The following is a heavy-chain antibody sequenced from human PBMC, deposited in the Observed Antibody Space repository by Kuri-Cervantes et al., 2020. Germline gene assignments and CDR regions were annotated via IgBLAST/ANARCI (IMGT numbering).Heavy chain of an antibody. D-gene: IGHD2-2*01. CDR1: GYTFTGYY. V-gene: IGHV1-2*02. Sequence: ASVKVSCKASGYTFTGYYMHWVRQAPGQGLEWMGWINPNSSGTNYAQKFQGRVTMTRDTSISTAYMELSRLRSDDTAVYYCARVDCSSTSCYESYYYGMDVWGQGTTVTVSS. CDR3: ARVDCSSTSCYESYYYGMDV. CDR2: INPNSSGT. J-gene: IGHJ6*02.